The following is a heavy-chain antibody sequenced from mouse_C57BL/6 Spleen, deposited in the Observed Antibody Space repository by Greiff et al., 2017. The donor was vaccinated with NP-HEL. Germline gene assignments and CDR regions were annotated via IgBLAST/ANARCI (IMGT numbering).Heavy chain of an antibody. V-gene: IGHV1-22*01. J-gene: IGHJ3*01. CDR3: ARSYYDYDRGFAY. Sequence: VHVKQSGPELVKPEASVKMSCKASGYTFTDYNMHWVKQSHGKSLEWIGYINPNNGGTSYNQKFKGKATLTVNKSSSTAYMELRSLTSEDSAVYYCARSYYDYDRGFAYWGQGTLVTVSA. D-gene: IGHD2-4*01. CDR2: INPNNGGT. CDR1: GYTFTDYN.